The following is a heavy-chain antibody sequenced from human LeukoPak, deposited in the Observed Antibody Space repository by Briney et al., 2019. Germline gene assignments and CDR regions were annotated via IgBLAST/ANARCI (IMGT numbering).Heavy chain of an antibody. Sequence: SETLSLTCGVSGYSISSGYYLGWIRQPPGKGLEWIGSIYHSGSTYYNPSLKSRVTISVDTSKNQFSLKLRSVTAADTALYYCPRCDSEEWFHDAFDIWGQGTRVTVSS. D-gene: IGHD3-3*01. CDR2: IYHSGST. J-gene: IGHJ3*02. V-gene: IGHV4-38-2*01. CDR3: PRCDSEEWFHDAFDI. CDR1: GYSISSGYY.